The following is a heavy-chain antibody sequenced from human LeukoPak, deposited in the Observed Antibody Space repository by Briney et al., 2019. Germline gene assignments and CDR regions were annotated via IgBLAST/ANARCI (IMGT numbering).Heavy chain of an antibody. CDR3: ALGYGSEYFLH. J-gene: IGHJ1*01. V-gene: IGHV4-59*08. D-gene: IGHD3-10*01. CDR1: GASVTSYY. CDR2: VFYSGIG. Sequence: NASETLSLTCTVSGASVTSYYWSWIRQSPMKGLEWIGYVFYSGIGNSNTSLKNRVTISRDTSKNQFSLRVSSVTAADTAVYYCALGYGSEYFLHWGQGTLVTVSS.